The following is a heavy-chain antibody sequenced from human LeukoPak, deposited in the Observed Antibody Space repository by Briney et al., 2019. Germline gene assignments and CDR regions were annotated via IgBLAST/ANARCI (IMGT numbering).Heavy chain of an antibody. CDR3: ARVLKSYSLFDY. CDR1: GGSISSYY. V-gene: IGHV4-59*01. J-gene: IGHJ4*02. D-gene: IGHD1-26*01. CDR2: IYYSGST. Sequence: SETLSLTCTVSGGSISSYYWSWIRQPPGKGLEWIGYIYYSGSTYYNPSLKSRVTISVDTSKNQFSLKLSSVTAADTAVYYCARVLKSYSLFDYWGQGTLVTVSS.